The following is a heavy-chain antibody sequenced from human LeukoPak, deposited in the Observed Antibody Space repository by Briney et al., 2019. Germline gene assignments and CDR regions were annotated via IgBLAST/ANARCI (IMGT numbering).Heavy chain of an antibody. D-gene: IGHD6-13*01. J-gene: IGHJ3*02. V-gene: IGHV3-11*06. Sequence: GGSLRLSCAASGFKFSDYYMNWIRQAPGKGLEWVSQISKTSIYTNYADSVKGRFTISRDNAKNSLYLQLNSLRAEDTAVYYCARGSPAAGGKGAFHIWGQGTLVTVSS. CDR2: ISKTSIYT. CDR3: ARGSPAAGGKGAFHI. CDR1: GFKFSDYY.